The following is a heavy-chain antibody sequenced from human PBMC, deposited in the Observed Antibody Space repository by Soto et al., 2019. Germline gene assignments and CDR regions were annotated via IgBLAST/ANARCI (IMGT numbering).Heavy chain of an antibody. J-gene: IGHJ6*03. Sequence: GGSLRLACAASGFTFSSYAMSWVRQAPGKGLEWVSAISGSGGSTYYADSVKGRFTISRDNSKNTLYLQMNSLRAEDTAVYYCAKGAITIFGVGTYYYYMDVWGKGTTVTVSS. D-gene: IGHD3-3*01. CDR2: ISGSGGST. CDR1: GFTFSSYA. CDR3: AKGAITIFGVGTYYYYMDV. V-gene: IGHV3-23*01.